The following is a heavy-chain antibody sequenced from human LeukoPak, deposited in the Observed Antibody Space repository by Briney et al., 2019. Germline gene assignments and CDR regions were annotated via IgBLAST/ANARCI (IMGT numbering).Heavy chain of an antibody. CDR2: IYYSGST. Sequence: SETLSLTCVVSGGSISSYYWSWIRQPPGRGLEWIGYIYYSGSTTYNPSLKSRVTISVDTSKNQFSLSLSAVTAADTAVYYCARGGWYPESFQHWGQGALVTVSS. CDR1: GGSISSYY. J-gene: IGHJ1*01. D-gene: IGHD6-19*01. V-gene: IGHV4-59*01. CDR3: ARGGWYPESFQH.